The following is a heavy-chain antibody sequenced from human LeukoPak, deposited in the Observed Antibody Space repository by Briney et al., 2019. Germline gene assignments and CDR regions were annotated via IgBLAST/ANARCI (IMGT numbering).Heavy chain of an antibody. D-gene: IGHD3-22*01. J-gene: IGHJ4*02. Sequence: SVKVSCKASGYTFTSYAISWVRQAPGQALEWMGRIIPIFGTANYAQKFQGRVTITTDESTSTAYMELSSLRSEDTAVYYCASMSEYYDSSGYNYWGQGTLVTVSS. CDR2: IIPIFGTA. V-gene: IGHV1-69*05. CDR3: ASMSEYYDSSGYNY. CDR1: GYTFTSYA.